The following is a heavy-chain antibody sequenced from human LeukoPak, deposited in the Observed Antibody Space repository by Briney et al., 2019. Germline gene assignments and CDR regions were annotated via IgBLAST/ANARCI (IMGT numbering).Heavy chain of an antibody. J-gene: IGHJ4*02. CDR3: ARGGDSSGWYEDFDY. V-gene: IGHV4-34*01. CDR2: INHSGST. CDR1: GFTFSSQA. D-gene: IGHD6-19*01. Sequence: PGGSLRLSCAASGFTFSSQAMGWVRQPPGKGLEWIGEINHSGSTNYNPSLKSRVTISVDTSKNQFSLKLSSVTAADTAVYYCARGGDSSGWYEDFDYWGQGTLVTVSS.